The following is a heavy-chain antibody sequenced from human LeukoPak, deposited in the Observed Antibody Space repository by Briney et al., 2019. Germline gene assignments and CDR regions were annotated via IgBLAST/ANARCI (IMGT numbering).Heavy chain of an antibody. CDR1: GYSFTDYW. CDR3: ARQSYGDYVSY. V-gene: IGHV5-51*01. Sequence: GESLKISCKGSGYSFTDYWIGWVRQTPGKGLEWMGIIYPDDSDTRYSPSFQGHVTISADKSIRTAYLQWSSLKASDTAMYYCARQSYGDYVSYWGQGTLVTVSS. J-gene: IGHJ4*02. CDR2: IYPDDSDT. D-gene: IGHD4-17*01.